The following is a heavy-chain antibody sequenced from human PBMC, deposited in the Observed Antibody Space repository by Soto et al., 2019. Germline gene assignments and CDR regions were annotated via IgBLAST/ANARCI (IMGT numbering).Heavy chain of an antibody. V-gene: IGHV3-30-3*01. CDR1: GFTFSGYT. D-gene: IGHD2-15*01. CDR2: ISYDGGNK. J-gene: IGHJ4*02. Sequence: QVQLVESGGGVVQPGRSLRLSCAASGFTFSGYTMQWVRQAPGKGLEWVALISYDGGNKYYADSVKGRFTISRDNSKNTLYLQMNSLRTEDTAVYYCARSDNIGHYHFDYWGQGSLVTVSS. CDR3: ARSDNIGHYHFDY.